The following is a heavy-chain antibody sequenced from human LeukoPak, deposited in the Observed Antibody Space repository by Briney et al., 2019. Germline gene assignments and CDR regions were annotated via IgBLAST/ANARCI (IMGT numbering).Heavy chain of an antibody. J-gene: IGHJ4*02. CDR2: INHTGST. CDR3: ARASLKPDY. CDR1: GGSFSGYY. Sequence: PLETLSLTCAVYGGSFSGYYWSWIRQPPGKGLEWIGEINHTGSTNNNPSLKSRVTISVDTSKNQFSLKLSSVTAADTAVYYCARASLKPDYWGQGTLVTVHS. V-gene: IGHV4-34*01.